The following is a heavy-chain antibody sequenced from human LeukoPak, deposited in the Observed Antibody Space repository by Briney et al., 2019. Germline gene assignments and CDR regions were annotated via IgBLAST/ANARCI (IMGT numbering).Heavy chain of an antibody. CDR2: IYSGGST. J-gene: IGHJ4*02. Sequence: GRSLRLSCAASGFTFSNYAMHWVCQAPGKGLEWVSVIYSGGSTYYADSVKGRVTISRDNSKNTLYLQMNSLRAEDTAVYYCARVSPIVIVPAALDYWGQGTLVTVSS. CDR1: GFTFSNYA. CDR3: ARVSPIVIVPAALDY. D-gene: IGHD2-2*01. V-gene: IGHV3-53*01.